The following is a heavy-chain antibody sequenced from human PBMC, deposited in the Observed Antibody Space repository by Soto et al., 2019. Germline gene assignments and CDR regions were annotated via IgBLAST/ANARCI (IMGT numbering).Heavy chain of an antibody. Sequence: ISGKGCVGKFTSSGCGLFHKMPGKGLEWMGIIYPGDSDTRYSPSFQGQVTISADKSISTAYLQWSSLKASDTAMYYCASGIDPVQALVDIWGQGTTVPGSS. CDR3: ASGIDPVQALVDI. J-gene: IGHJ3*02. CDR2: IYPGDSDT. V-gene: IGHV5-51*07. CDR1: VGKFTSSG. D-gene: IGHD1-1*01.